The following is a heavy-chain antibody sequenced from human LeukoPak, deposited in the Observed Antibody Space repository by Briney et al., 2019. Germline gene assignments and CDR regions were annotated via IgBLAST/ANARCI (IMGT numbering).Heavy chain of an antibody. D-gene: IGHD3-3*01. CDR1: GFTFSSYA. J-gene: IGHJ4*02. Sequence: PGGSLRLSCAASGFTFSSYAMSWVRQAPGKGLEWVSAISGSGGSTYYADSVKGRFTISRDNSKNTLYLQMNSLRAEDTAVYYCAKDPYYDFWSGYYVYWGQGTLVTVPS. V-gene: IGHV3-23*01. CDR2: ISGSGGST. CDR3: AKDPYYDFWSGYYVY.